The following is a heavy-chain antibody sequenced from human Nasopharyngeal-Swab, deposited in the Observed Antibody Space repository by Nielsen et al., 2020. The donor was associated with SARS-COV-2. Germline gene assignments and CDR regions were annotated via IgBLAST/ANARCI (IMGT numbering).Heavy chain of an antibody. CDR2: ISGSGGST. CDR3: ASATVSSGWSNDAFDI. D-gene: IGHD6-19*01. J-gene: IGHJ3*02. CDR1: GFTFSSYA. Sequence: GGSLRLSCAASGFTFSSYAMSWVRQAQGKGLEWVSAISGSGGSTYYADSVKGRFTISRDNSKNTLYLQMNSLRAEDTAVYYCASATVSSGWSNDAFDIWGQGTMVTVSS. V-gene: IGHV3-23*01.